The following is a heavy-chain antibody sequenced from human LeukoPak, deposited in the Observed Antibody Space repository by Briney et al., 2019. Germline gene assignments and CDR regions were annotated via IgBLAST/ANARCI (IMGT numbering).Heavy chain of an antibody. Sequence: ASVKVSCKASGYTFTSYDINWVRQATGQGLEWMGWMNPNSGNTGYAQKFQGRVTMTRNTSISTAYMELSSLRSEDTAVYYCARGDYIIAAAGPSGFDPWGQGTLVTVSS. CDR2: MNPNSGNT. J-gene: IGHJ5*02. CDR1: GYTFTSYD. CDR3: ARGDYIIAAAGPSGFDP. V-gene: IGHV1-8*01. D-gene: IGHD6-13*01.